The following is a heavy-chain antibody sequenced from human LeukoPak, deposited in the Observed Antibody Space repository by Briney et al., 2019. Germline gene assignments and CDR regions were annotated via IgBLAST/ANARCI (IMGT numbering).Heavy chain of an antibody. J-gene: IGHJ5*02. Sequence: SETLSLTCTVSGGSISSYYWSWIRQPPGKGLEWIGYIYYSGSTNYNPSLKSRVTISVDTSKNQFSLKLSSVTAADTAVHYCARAGTILGFDPWGQGTLVTVSS. V-gene: IGHV4-59*01. CDR2: IYYSGST. D-gene: IGHD3-9*01. CDR1: GGSISSYY. CDR3: ARAGTILGFDP.